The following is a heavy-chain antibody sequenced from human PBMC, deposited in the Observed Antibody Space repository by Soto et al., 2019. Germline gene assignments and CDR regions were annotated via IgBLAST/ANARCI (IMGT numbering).Heavy chain of an antibody. CDR2: ISSSSSTI. Sequence: EVQLVESGGGLVQPGGSLRLSCAASGFTFSSYSMNWVRQAPGKGLEWVSYISSSSSTIYYADSVKGRFTISRDNAKNSLYLQTNSLRDEDTAVYYCARGEYGDYFDYWGQGTLVTVSS. CDR3: ARGEYGDYFDY. V-gene: IGHV3-48*02. J-gene: IGHJ4*02. D-gene: IGHD4-17*01. CDR1: GFTFSSYS.